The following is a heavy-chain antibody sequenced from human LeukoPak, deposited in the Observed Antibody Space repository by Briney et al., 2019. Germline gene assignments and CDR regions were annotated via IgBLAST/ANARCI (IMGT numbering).Heavy chain of an antibody. CDR1: GYTFTGYY. Sequence: ASVKVSCKASGYTFTGYYMHWVRQAPGQGLEWMGWINPNSGGTNYAQKFQGRVTMTRDTSISTAYMELNRLISDDTAVYYCARVRVVVAAPYNWFDPWGQGTLVTVSS. V-gene: IGHV1-2*02. D-gene: IGHD2-15*01. J-gene: IGHJ5*02. CDR3: ARVRVVVAAPYNWFDP. CDR2: INPNSGGT.